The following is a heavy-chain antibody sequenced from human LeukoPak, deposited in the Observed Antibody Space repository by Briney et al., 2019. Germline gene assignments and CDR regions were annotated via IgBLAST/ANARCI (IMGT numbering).Heavy chain of an antibody. Sequence: GASVKVSCKASGYTFTGYYMHWVRQAPGQGLEWMGWINPNSGGTNYAQKFQGRVTMTRDTSISTAYMELSRLRSDDTAVYYCARDLRRYYRSGEFDTWGQGTLVTVSS. D-gene: IGHD3-10*01. CDR2: INPNSGGT. CDR3: ARDLRRYYRSGEFDT. V-gene: IGHV1-2*02. J-gene: IGHJ5*02. CDR1: GYTFTGYY.